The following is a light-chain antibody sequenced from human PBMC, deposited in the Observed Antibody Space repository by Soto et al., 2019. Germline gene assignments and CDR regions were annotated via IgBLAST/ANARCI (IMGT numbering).Light chain of an antibody. CDR2: AVS. CDR1: SSDFGGYKY. V-gene: IGLV2-8*01. J-gene: IGLJ1*01. Sequence: QSVLTQPPSASGSPGQSVTISCTGTSSDFGGYKYVSWYQQYPGKAPKLMIYAVSKRPSGVPDRFSGSKSGNTASLTVSGLQAEDEADYYGSSYAGSNNDVFGTGTKVTVL. CDR3: SSYAGSNNDV.